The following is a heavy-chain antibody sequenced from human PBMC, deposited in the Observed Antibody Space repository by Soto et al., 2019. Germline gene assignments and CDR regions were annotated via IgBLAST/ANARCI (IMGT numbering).Heavy chain of an antibody. V-gene: IGHV3-30*18. D-gene: IGHD3-10*01. CDR2: ISYDGSNK. J-gene: IGHJ4*02. CDR3: AKGRYYGSGSYLDY. CDR1: GFTFSSYG. Sequence: PGGSLRLSCAASGFTFSSYGMHWVRQAPGKGLEWVAVISYDGSNKYYADSVKGRFTISRDNSKNTLYLQMNSLRAEDTAVYYCAKGRYYGSGSYLDYWGQGTLVTVSS.